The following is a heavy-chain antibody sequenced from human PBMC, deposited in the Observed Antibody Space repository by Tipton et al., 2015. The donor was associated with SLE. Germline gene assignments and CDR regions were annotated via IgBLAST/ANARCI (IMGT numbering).Heavy chain of an antibody. CDR1: GGSISSYY. D-gene: IGHD6-6*01. V-gene: IGHV4-59*12. Sequence: TLSLTCTVSGGSISSYYWSWIRQPPGKGLEWIGYIYYSGSTNYNPSLKSRVTISVDTSKNQFSLKLSSVTAADTAVYYCARDVGEWSSSSGSYGMDVWGQGTTVTVYS. J-gene: IGHJ6*02. CDR2: IYYSGST. CDR3: ARDVGEWSSSSGSYGMDV.